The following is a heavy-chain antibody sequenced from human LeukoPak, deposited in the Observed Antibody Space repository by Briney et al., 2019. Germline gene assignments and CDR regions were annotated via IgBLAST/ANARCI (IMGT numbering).Heavy chain of an antibody. Sequence: GGSLRLSCAASGFAFSSYAMTWVRQAPGKGLEWVSAISGSGGSTYYADSVKGRFTISRDNSKYTLYLQMNGLRAEDTAVYYCAKDPYRSGSPGNYFDYWGQGTLVTVSS. D-gene: IGHD1-26*01. V-gene: IGHV3-23*01. J-gene: IGHJ4*02. CDR1: GFAFSSYA. CDR3: AKDPYRSGSPGNYFDY. CDR2: ISGSGGST.